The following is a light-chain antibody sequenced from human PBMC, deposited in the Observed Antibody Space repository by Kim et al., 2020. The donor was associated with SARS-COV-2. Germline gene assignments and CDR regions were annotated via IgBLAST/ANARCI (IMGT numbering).Light chain of an antibody. CDR1: QSVGSN. Sequence: MTHSPSTLSVSPGERATLSCRASQSVGSNLAWYQQKPGQTPRLLIYAASTRATGIPARFSGSGSGTDFTLTISSLQSEDFAVYYCQHLTNWPPWTCGQGTKVDIK. CDR2: AAS. V-gene: IGKV3-15*01. CDR3: QHLTNWPPWT. J-gene: IGKJ1*01.